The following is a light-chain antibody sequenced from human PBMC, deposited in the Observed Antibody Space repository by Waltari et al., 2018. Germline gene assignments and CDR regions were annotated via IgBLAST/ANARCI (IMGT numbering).Light chain of an antibody. Sequence: DIQMTKEACSLSVSIGDRVTISCPASQSTGRYLSWYQQKSGRAPKLLISFASSLESGVPSRFSGTGSGTDFTLTINSLQPEDIGTYYCQQASRGPLTFGQGT. V-gene: IGKV1-39*01. CDR1: QSTGRY. CDR2: FAS. CDR3: QQASRGPLT. J-gene: IGKJ1*01.